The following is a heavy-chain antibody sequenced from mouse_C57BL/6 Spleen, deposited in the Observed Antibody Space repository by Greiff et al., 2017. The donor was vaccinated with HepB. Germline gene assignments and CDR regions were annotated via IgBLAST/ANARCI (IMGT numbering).Heavy chain of an antibody. D-gene: IGHD2-4*01. CDR3: ARMGIYYDYDGAMDY. Sequence: EVQRVESGGGLVQPGGSLSLSCAASGFTFTDYYMSWVRQPPGKALEWLGFIRNKANGYTTEYSASVKGRFTISRDNSQSILYLQMNALRAEDSATYYCARMGIYYDYDGAMDYWGQGTSVTVSS. CDR2: IRNKANGYTT. V-gene: IGHV7-3*01. J-gene: IGHJ4*01. CDR1: GFTFTDYY.